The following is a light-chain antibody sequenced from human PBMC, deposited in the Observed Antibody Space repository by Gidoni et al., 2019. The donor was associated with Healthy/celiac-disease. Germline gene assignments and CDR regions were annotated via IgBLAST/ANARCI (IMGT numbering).Light chain of an antibody. CDR3: QQYDNLTPIT. CDR1: QDISNY. Sequence: DIQMTQSPSSLSASVGDRVTITCQASQDISNYLNWYQQKPGKAPKLLIYDASNLETGVPSRFSGSGYGTDFTFTISSLQPEDIATYYCQQYDNLTPITFGKGTRLEIK. J-gene: IGKJ5*01. CDR2: DAS. V-gene: IGKV1-33*01.